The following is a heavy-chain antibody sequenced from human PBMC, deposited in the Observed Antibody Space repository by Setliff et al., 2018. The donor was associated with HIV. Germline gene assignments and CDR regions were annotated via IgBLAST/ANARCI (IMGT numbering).Heavy chain of an antibody. CDR1: GLTFNTYA. Sequence: GGSLRLSCAASGLTFNTYAMSWVRQAPGKGLEWVSVISGSGASTFYADSVKGRFTISRDNAKNSLYLQMNSLRAEETAVYYCARLRVVVVPAASWYFDLWGRGTLVTVSS. CDR3: ARLRVVVVPAASWYFDL. D-gene: IGHD2-2*01. V-gene: IGHV3-23*01. J-gene: IGHJ2*01. CDR2: ISGSGAST.